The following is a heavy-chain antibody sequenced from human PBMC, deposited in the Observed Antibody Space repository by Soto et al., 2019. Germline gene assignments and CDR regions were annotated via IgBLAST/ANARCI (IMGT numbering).Heavy chain of an antibody. Sequence: EEQLSESGGGLVQPGGSLRLSCVASGFIFSTYAMCWVRQTPGKGLEWVSALTGSGGTTYYADSVKGRFTISRDNSKNTLYLEMNSLRAEDMAVYYCAKGNYDILTGIMRGMDVWGPGTTVTVSS. CDR2: LTGSGGTT. CDR3: AKGNYDILTGIMRGMDV. CDR1: GFIFSTYA. V-gene: IGHV3-23*01. D-gene: IGHD3-9*01. J-gene: IGHJ6*02.